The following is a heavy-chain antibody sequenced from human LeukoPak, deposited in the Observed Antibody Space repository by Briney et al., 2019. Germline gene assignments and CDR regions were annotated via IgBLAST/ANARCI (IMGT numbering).Heavy chain of an antibody. CDR2: IYYTGST. CDR1: GGSVSSGSYY. Sequence: SETLSLTCTVSGGSVSSGSYYCSWIRQPPGKGLGWIGYIYYTGSTYYNPSLKSRVTMSLDTSKNQFSLKLSSVTAADTAVYFCARAGRSCGTGYYFDYWGQGTLVTVSS. CDR3: ARAGRSCGTGYYFDY. V-gene: IGHV4-61*01. J-gene: IGHJ4*02. D-gene: IGHD3-10*01.